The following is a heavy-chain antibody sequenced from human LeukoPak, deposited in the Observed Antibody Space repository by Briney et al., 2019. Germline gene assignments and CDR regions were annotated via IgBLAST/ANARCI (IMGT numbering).Heavy chain of an antibody. CDR1: GGSISSSSYY. V-gene: IGHV4-39*01. J-gene: IGHJ4*02. D-gene: IGHD3-16*01. CDR3: ARLGVIFDY. CDR2: IYYSGST. Sequence: SETLSLTCSVSGGSISSSSYYWGWIRQPPGKGLEWIGSIYYSGSTYYNPSLKSRVTISVDTSKNQFSLKLSSVTAADTAVYYCARLGVIFDYWGQGTPVTVSS.